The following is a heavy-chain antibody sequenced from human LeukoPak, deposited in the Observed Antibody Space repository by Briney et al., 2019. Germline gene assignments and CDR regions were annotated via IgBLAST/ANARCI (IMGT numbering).Heavy chain of an antibody. Sequence: GSLRLSCAGSGVTFSSYSMGWVRQAPGKGLERVANIKDSGIENEYVDSVKGRFTTSRDNAKNSLYLQMNSLRVEDTALYFCARWRGAQSEFDYWGQGTQVTVSS. D-gene: IGHD3-3*01. CDR3: ARWRGAQSEFDY. V-gene: IGHV3-7*01. CDR2: IKDSGIEN. CDR1: GVTFSSYS. J-gene: IGHJ4*02.